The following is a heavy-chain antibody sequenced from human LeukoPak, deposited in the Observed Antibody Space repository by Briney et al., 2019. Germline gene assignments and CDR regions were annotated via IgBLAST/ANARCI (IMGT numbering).Heavy chain of an antibody. D-gene: IGHD6-19*01. V-gene: IGHV1-2*02. CDR1: GYTFTGYY. CDR2: INPNSGVT. Sequence: GASVKVSCKASGYTFTGYYMHWVRQAPGQGLEWMGWINPNSGVTNYAQKFQGRVTMTRDTSITTAYMELSRLRSDDTAVYYRARVVAGNWFDPWGQGTLVTVSS. CDR3: ARVVAGNWFDP. J-gene: IGHJ5*02.